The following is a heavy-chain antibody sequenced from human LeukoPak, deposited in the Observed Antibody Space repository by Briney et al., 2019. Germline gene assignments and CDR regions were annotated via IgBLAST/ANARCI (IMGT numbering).Heavy chain of an antibody. CDR2: IEPDGSEK. J-gene: IGHJ6*02. Sequence: GESLRPSCAASRVTFRDYWMTWVRQAAGKGLEWVASIEPDGSEKYYADSVKGRFTLSRDNVENSLYLQMNTLRVDDTAVYYYAQGHYHMDVGGHGTTVTVSS. V-gene: IGHV3-7*01. CDR1: RVTFRDYW. CDR3: AQGHYHMDV.